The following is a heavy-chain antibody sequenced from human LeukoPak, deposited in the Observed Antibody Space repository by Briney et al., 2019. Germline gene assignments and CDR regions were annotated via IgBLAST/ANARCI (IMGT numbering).Heavy chain of an antibody. D-gene: IGHD6-19*01. CDR2: ISASGASI. V-gene: IGHV3-23*01. J-gene: IGHJ5*02. CDR3: AKDREGTGGWDSDH. Sequence: GGSLRLSCAASGFTFSSFDMSWVRQAPGKGLEWVSAISASGASIYYADSVKGRFTISRDNSKNTLYLQMNSLRAEDTAVYHCAKDREGTGGWDSDHWGQGTLVTVSS. CDR1: GFTFSSFD.